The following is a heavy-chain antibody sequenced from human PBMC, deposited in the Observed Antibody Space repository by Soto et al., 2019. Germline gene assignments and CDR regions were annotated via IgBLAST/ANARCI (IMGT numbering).Heavy chain of an antibody. Sequence: QVQLVQSGAEVKKPGASVKVSCKASGYTFTNYGISWVRQAPGQGLEWMGWISAYNGNTNYAQKLQGRVTMTTDTSTSTAYMGLRSLRSDDKAVYYCAREQSCNGDTCQRGGWFDHWGQGTLVTVSS. V-gene: IGHV1-18*01. CDR1: GYTFTNYG. D-gene: IGHD2-15*01. CDR3: AREQSCNGDTCQRGGWFDH. J-gene: IGHJ5*02. CDR2: ISAYNGNT.